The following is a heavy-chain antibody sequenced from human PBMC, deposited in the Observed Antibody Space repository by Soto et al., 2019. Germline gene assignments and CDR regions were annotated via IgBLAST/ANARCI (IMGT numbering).Heavy chain of an antibody. CDR3: ARVASLATVVTPRGGWFDP. V-gene: IGHV1-69*02. J-gene: IGHJ5*02. Sequence: QVQLVQSGAEVKKPGSSVKVSCKASGGTFSSYTISWVRQAPGQGLEWMGRIIPILGIANYAQKFQGRVTITADKSTSTAYMELSSLRSEDTAVYYCARVASLATVVTPRGGWFDPWGQGTLVTVYS. CDR2: IIPILGIA. D-gene: IGHD4-17*01. CDR1: GGTFSSYT.